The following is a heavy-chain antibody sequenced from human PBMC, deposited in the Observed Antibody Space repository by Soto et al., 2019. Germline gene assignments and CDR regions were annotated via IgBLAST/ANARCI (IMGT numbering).Heavy chain of an antibody. Sequence: QVQLVQSGAEVKKPGASVKVSCKASGYTFTSYYMHWVRQAPGQGLEWMGIINPSGGSTSYAQKFRGRVTMTRDTSTSTVYMELSSLRSEDTAVYYCARGYYDFWSGSNRGWFDPWGQGTLVTVSS. J-gene: IGHJ5*02. D-gene: IGHD3-3*01. CDR2: INPSGGST. CDR1: GYTFTSYY. V-gene: IGHV1-46*03. CDR3: ARGYYDFWSGSNRGWFDP.